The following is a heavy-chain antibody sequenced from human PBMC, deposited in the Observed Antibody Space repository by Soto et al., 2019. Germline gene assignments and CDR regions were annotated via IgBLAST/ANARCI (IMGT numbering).Heavy chain of an antibody. CDR3: AKYPSGSYSLDY. CDR1: GFTFSSYG. Sequence: QVQLVESGGGMVQPGRSLRLSCAASGFTFSSYGMHWVRQAPGKGLEWVAVISYDGSNKYYADSVKGRFTISRDNSKNTLYLQMNSLRAEDTAVYYCAKYPSGSYSLDYWGQGTLVTVSS. D-gene: IGHD1-26*01. J-gene: IGHJ4*02. V-gene: IGHV3-30*18. CDR2: ISYDGSNK.